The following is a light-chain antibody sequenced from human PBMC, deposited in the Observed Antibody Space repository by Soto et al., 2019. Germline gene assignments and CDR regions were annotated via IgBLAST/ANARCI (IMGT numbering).Light chain of an antibody. Sequence: IRMTQSPSSFSASTGDRVTITCRASQGISSHLAWYQVRPGKAPRLLIYTASYLESGVPSRFSGSRSGTAFTVTIRSLQAEDFADYYCQQDFSYPLSVDGGTKVEIK. CDR3: QQDFSYPLS. J-gene: IGKJ4*01. CDR2: TAS. V-gene: IGKV1-8*01. CDR1: QGISSH.